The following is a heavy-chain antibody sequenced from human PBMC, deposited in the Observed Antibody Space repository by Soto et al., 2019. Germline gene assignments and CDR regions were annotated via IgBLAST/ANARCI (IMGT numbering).Heavy chain of an antibody. CDR3: ARIVLGPDLLADSFVDYYYYMDV. Sequence: ETLFLPRTVSGGSLRKFYWGLVRPPPGEGLERVVYVYYTGSTSYNPSLKRRVTFSADSSRGQFSLRLNSVTAADTAVYYCARIVLGPDLLADSFVDYYYYMDVWGQGTTVTVSS. V-gene: IGHV4-59*08. CDR1: GGSLRKFY. J-gene: IGHJ6*03. D-gene: IGHD3-9*01. CDR2: VYYTGST.